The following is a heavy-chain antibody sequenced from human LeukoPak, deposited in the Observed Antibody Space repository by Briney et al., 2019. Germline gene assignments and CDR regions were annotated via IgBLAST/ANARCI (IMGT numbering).Heavy chain of an antibody. V-gene: IGHV4-4*02. CDR2: IYHSGST. J-gene: IGHJ4*02. CDR3: ASGGRIAVAGNFDY. D-gene: IGHD6-19*01. Sequence: SGTLSLTCAVSGGSISSSNWWSWVRQPPGKGLEWIGEIYHSGSTNYNPSLKSRVTISVDTSKNQFSLKLSSVTATDTAVYYCASGGRIAVAGNFDYWGQGTLVTVSS. CDR1: GGSISSSNW.